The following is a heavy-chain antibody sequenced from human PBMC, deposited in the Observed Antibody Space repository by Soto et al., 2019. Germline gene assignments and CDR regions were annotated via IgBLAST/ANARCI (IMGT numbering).Heavy chain of an antibody. V-gene: IGHV4-59*08. CDR3: ARIQLERLAFDI. Sequence: QVQLRESGPGLVKPSETLSLTCTVSGGSISSYYWSWIRQPPGKGLEWIGYIYYSGSTNYNPSLKSRVTISVDTSKNQFSLKLSSVTAADTAVYYCARIQLERLAFDIWGQGTMVTVSS. D-gene: IGHD1-1*01. J-gene: IGHJ3*02. CDR1: GGSISSYY. CDR2: IYYSGST.